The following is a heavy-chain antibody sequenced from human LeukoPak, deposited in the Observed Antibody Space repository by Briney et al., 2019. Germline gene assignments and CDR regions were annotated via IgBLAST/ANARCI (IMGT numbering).Heavy chain of an antibody. CDR1: GFTFSSYA. V-gene: IGHV3-30-3*01. D-gene: IGHD4-4*01. CDR3: ARDSPNGLTTQNFNWFDP. CDR2: ISYDGSNK. J-gene: IGHJ5*02. Sequence: GRSLRLSCAASGFTFSSYAMHWVRQAPGKGLEWVAVISYDGSNKYYADSVKGRFTISGDNSKNTLYLQMNSLRAEDAAVYYCARDSPNGLTTQNFNWFDPWGQGTLVTVSS.